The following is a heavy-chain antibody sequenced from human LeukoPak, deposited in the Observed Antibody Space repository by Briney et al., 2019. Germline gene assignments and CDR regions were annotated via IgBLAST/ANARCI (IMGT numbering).Heavy chain of an antibody. J-gene: IGHJ3*02. CDR2: INPNSGGT. D-gene: IGHD6-19*01. Sequence: ASVKVSCKASGYTFTGYYMHWVRQAPGRGLEWMGWINPNSGGTNYAQKFLGRVTMTRDTSITTAYMELSRLRSDDTAVYYCARGGSGWFDAFDIWGQGTMVTVSS. V-gene: IGHV1-2*02. CDR1: GYTFTGYY. CDR3: ARGGSGWFDAFDI.